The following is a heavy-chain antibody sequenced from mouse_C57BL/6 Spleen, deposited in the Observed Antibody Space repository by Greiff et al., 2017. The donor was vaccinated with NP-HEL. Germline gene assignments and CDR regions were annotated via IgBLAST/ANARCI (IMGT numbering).Heavy chain of an antibody. CDR2: IHPNSGST. CDR1: GYTFTSYW. V-gene: IGHV1-64*01. CDR3: ARGTMIKGNYAMDY. D-gene: IGHD2-4*01. Sequence: VQLQQSGAELVKPGASVKLSCKASGYTFTSYWMHWVKQRPGQGLEWIGMIHPNSGSTNYNEKFKSKATLTVDKSSSTAYMQLSSLTSEDSAVYYCARGTMIKGNYAMDYWGQGTSVTVSS. J-gene: IGHJ4*01.